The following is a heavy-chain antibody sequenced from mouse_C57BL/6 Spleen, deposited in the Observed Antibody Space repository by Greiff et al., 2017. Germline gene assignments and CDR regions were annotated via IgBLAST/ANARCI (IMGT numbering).Heavy chain of an antibody. Sequence: DVMLVESGAGLVKPGGSLKLSCAASGFTFSDYGMHWVRQAPEKGLEWVAYISRGSSTIYYADTVKGRFTISRDNAKNTLFLQMTSLRSEDTAMYYCARTLYGSYAMDYWGQGTSVTVSS. V-gene: IGHV5-17*01. J-gene: IGHJ4*01. CDR3: ARTLYGSYAMDY. CDR1: GFTFSDYG. D-gene: IGHD1-1*01. CDR2: ISRGSSTI.